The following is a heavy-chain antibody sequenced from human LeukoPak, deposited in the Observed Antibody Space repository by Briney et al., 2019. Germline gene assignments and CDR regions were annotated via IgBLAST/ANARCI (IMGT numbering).Heavy chain of an antibody. CDR3: AREKWELRDNWFDP. Sequence: SETLSLTCTVSGYSISSGYYWGWIRQPPGKGLEWIGSFYHSGSTYYNPSLKSRITISVDTSKNQFSLKLSSVTAADTAVYYCAREKWELRDNWFDPWGQGTLVTVSS. V-gene: IGHV4-38-2*02. J-gene: IGHJ5*02. CDR2: FYHSGST. CDR1: GYSISSGYY. D-gene: IGHD1-26*01.